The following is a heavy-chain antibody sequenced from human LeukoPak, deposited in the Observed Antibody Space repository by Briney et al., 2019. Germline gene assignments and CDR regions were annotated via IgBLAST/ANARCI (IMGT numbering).Heavy chain of an antibody. CDR3: ARDLNGDSSGYSSAFDY. D-gene: IGHD3-22*01. V-gene: IGHV3-30-3*01. CDR1: GFTFSSYA. CDR2: ISYDGSNK. Sequence: GGPLRLSCAASGFTFSSYAMHWVRQAPGKGLEWVAVISYDGSNKYYADSVKGRFTISRDNSKNTLYLQMNSLRAEDTAVYYCARDLNGDSSGYSSAFDYWGQGTLVTVSS. J-gene: IGHJ4*02.